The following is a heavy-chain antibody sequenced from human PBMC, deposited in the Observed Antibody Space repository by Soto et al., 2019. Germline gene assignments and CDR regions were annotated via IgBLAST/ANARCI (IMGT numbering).Heavy chain of an antibody. V-gene: IGHV1-69*13. J-gene: IGHJ6*02. CDR1: GGTFSSYA. D-gene: IGHD3-3*01. CDR3: ARSVGLGGVPHPDYYYYGMDV. CDR2: IIPIFGTA. Sequence: ASVKVSCKASGGTFSSYAISWVRQAPGQGLEWMGGIIPIFGTANYAQKFQGRVTITADESTSTAYMELSSLRSEDTAVYYCARSVGLGGVPHPDYYYYGMDVWGQGTTVTVSS.